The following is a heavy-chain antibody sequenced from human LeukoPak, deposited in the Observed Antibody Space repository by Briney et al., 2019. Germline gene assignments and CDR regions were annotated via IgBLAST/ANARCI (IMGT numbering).Heavy chain of an antibody. CDR2: INPNSGGT. CDR1: GYTFTGYY. Sequence: ASVKVSCKASGYTFTGYYMHLVRQAPGQGLECMGRINPNSGGTNYAQKFQGRVTMTRDTSISTAYMELSRLRSDDTAVYYCASPTYYYDSSGPHGAFDIWGQGTMVTVSS. D-gene: IGHD3-22*01. CDR3: ASPTYYYDSSGPHGAFDI. J-gene: IGHJ3*02. V-gene: IGHV1-2*06.